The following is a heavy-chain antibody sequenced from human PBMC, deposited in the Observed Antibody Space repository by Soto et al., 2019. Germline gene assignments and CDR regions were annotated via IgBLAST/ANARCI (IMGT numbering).Heavy chain of an antibody. D-gene: IGHD3-10*01. CDR1: GYTFTSYW. J-gene: IGHJ4*02. CDR2: IDPSDSYT. CDR3: ARSSASGLDD. Sequence: XESLKICFKAAGYTFTSYWITWVRQMPGKGLEWMGTIDPSDSYTNYSPSFQGHVTISADKSISTALVQWSSLKASDTAMYYCARSSASGLDDWGRGTLVTVSS. V-gene: IGHV5-10-1*01.